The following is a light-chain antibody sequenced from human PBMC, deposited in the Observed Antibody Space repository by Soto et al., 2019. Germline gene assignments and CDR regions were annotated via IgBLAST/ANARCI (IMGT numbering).Light chain of an antibody. CDR3: QQYKQWPLA. CDR2: GAS. CDR1: HSVGSN. Sequence: VMTQSPTTLSVSPGERATLSCRASHSVGSNLAWYQQNLGQAPRLLIYGASTRATGVPARFSGSGSATQFTLTISSLQSEDFGFYYCQQYKQWPLAFGGGTKVEIK. V-gene: IGKV3-15*01. J-gene: IGKJ4*01.